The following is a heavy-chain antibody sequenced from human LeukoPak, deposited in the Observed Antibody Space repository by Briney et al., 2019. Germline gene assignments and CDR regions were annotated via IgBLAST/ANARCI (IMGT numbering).Heavy chain of an antibody. V-gene: IGHV3-30*02. J-gene: IGHJ6*03. D-gene: IGHD3-10*01. CDR3: ARDFSPYGSGSYHHYYYYYMDV. Sequence: GGSLRLSCVASGFTFSNYGTHWVRQAPGKGLEWVTFMQYDGSDIFYADSVRGRFTISRDNSQNTVFLQMNGLRTEVTAVYFCARDFSPYGSGSYHHYYYYYMDVWGKGTTVTVSS. CDR2: MQYDGSDI. CDR1: GFTFSNYG.